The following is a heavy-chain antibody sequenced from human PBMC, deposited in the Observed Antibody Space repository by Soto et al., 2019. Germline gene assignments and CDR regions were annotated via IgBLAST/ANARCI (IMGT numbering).Heavy chain of an antibody. V-gene: IGHV3-23*01. CDR3: AKAHRGLAVAGTLDY. Sequence: GGSLRLSCAASGFTFSSYAMSWVRQAPGKGLEWVSAISGSGGSTYYADSVKGRFTISRGNSKNTLYLQMNSLRAEDTAVYYCAKAHRGLAVAGTLDYWGQGTLVTVSS. J-gene: IGHJ4*02. D-gene: IGHD6-19*01. CDR1: GFTFSSYA. CDR2: ISGSGGST.